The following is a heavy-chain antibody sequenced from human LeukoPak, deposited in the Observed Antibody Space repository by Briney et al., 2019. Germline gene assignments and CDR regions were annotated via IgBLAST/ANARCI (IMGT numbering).Heavy chain of an antibody. D-gene: IGHD3-10*01. CDR3: ATDLRPGTMDAFDI. V-gene: IGHV1-24*01. CDR2: FDPEDGET. J-gene: IGHJ3*02. CDR1: GYTLTELS. Sequence: ASVKVSCKVSGYTLTELSMHWVRQAPGKGLEWMGGFDPEDGETIYARKFQGRVTMTEDTSTDTAYMELSSLRSEDTAVYYCATDLRPGTMDAFDIWGQGTMVTVSS.